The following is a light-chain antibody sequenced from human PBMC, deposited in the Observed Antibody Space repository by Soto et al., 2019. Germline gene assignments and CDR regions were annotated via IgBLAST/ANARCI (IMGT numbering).Light chain of an antibody. CDR1: SSDVGNYIY. J-gene: IGLJ2*01. CDR2: DVN. Sequence: QSALTQPRSVSGSPGQSVTISCTGTSSDVGNYIYVSWYQQYPGKAPKLMMYDVNKRPSGVPDRFSGSKSGNTASLTVSGLQAEDEADYYCCSYAGSYTVIFGGGTQLTVL. CDR3: CSYAGSYTVI. V-gene: IGLV2-11*01.